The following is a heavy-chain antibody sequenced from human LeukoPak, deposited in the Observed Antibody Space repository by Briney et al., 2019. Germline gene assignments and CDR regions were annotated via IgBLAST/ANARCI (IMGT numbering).Heavy chain of an antibody. CDR2: ISGSGGST. D-gene: IGHD1-14*01. V-gene: IGHV3-23*01. J-gene: IGHJ3*02. CDR1: GFTFSSYG. Sequence: GGSLRLSCAASGFTFSSYGMSWVRQAPGKGLEWVSAISGSGGSTYYADSVKGRFTISRDNSKNTLYLQMNSLRTEDTAVYYCTKETSPRNGFDIWGQGTMVTVSS. CDR3: TKETSPRNGFDI.